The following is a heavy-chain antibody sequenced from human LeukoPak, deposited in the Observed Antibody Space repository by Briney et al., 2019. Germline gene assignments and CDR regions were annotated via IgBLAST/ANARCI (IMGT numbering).Heavy chain of an antibody. J-gene: IGHJ5*02. CDR2: IYTSGST. CDR3: ARGPDTIFGVVIRLGWFDP. CDR1: GGSISSYY. V-gene: IGHV4-4*07. D-gene: IGHD3-3*01. Sequence: PSETLSLTCTVSGGSISSYYWSWIRQPAGKGLEWIGRIYTSGSTNYNPSPKSRVTMSVDTSKNQFSLKLSSVTAADTAVYYCARGPDTIFGVVIRLGWFDPWGQGTLVTVSS.